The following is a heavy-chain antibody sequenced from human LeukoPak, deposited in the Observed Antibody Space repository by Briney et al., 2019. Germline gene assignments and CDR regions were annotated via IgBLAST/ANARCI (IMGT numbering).Heavy chain of an antibody. V-gene: IGHV4-59*01. J-gene: IGHJ3*01. CDR3: ARDLRRLTTLEWLLFPSDSNAFDV. CDR2: IYYSGST. Sequence: SETLSLTCTVSGGSISSYYWSWIRQPPGKGLEWIGYIYYSGSTNYNHSLKSRVTISVDTSKNQFSLKLSSVTAADTAVYYCARDLRRLTTLEWLLFPSDSNAFDVWGQGTMVTVSS. D-gene: IGHD3-3*01. CDR1: GGSISSYY.